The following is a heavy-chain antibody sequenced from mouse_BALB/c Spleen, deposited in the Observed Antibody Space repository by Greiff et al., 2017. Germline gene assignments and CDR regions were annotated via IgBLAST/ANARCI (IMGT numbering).Heavy chain of an antibody. CDR1: GFSLTGYG. CDR3: ARNALYYSRPMDY. Sequence: VQLVESGPGLVAPSQSLSITCTVSGFSLTGYGVNWVRQPPGKGLEWLGMIWGDGSTDYNSALKSRLSISKDNSKSQVFLKMNSLQTDDTAMYYCARNALYYSRPMDYWGQGTSVTVSS. J-gene: IGHJ4*01. V-gene: IGHV2-6-7*01. CDR2: IWGDGST. D-gene: IGHD2-5*01.